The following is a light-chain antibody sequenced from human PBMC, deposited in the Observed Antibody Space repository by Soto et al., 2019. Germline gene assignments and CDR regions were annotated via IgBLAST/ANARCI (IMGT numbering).Light chain of an antibody. J-gene: IGLJ7*01. CDR1: SSDLGAYNS. CDR3: CSYAGSNTVV. V-gene: IGLV2-11*01. Sequence: QSALTQPRSVSGSPGQPVTISCAGTSSDLGAYNSVSWYQHHPGKAPKVIIYDVIRRPSGVPDRFSASKSDNTASLTISGLQAEDEADYYCCSYAGSNTVVFGGGTQLTVL. CDR2: DVI.